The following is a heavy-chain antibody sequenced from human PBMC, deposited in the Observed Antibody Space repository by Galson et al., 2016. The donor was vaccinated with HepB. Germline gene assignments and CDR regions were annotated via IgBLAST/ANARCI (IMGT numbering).Heavy chain of an antibody. V-gene: IGHV4-31*03. J-gene: IGHJ4*02. CDR2: TYYSGST. CDR3: ARVRREGGDDYSNYRFDY. Sequence: TLSLTCTVSGGSISSGGYYWSWIRQHPGKGLEWIGYTYYSGSTYYNPSLKSRVTISVDTSKNQFSLKLSSVTAADTAVYYCARVRREGGDDYSNYRFDYWGQGTLVTVSS. D-gene: IGHD4-11*01. CDR1: GGSISSGGYY.